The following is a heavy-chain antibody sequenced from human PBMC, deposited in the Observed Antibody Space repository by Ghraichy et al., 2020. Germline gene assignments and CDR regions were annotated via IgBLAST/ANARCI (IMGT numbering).Heavy chain of an antibody. CDR2: VYYSGST. CDR3: ARERGYDSSVTD. Sequence: SQTLSLTCTVSGGSISSGAYFWSWIRQHPGEGLEWIAYVYYSGSTYYNPSLKSRVTLSVDTSKNQFSLKLSSVTAADTAVYYCARERGYDSSVTDWGQGTLVTVSS. CDR1: GGSISSGAYF. V-gene: IGHV4-31*03. J-gene: IGHJ4*02. D-gene: IGHD3-22*01.